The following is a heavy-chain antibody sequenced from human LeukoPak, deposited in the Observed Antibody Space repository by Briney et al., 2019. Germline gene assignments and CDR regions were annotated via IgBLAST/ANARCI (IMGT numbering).Heavy chain of an antibody. CDR2: IIPIFGTA. Sequence: SVKVSCKASGGTFSSYAISWVRQAPGQGLEWMGRIIPIFGTANHAQKFQGRVTITTDESTSTAYMELSSLRSEDTAVYYCARAYYYGSGSSVPFDYWGQGTLVTVSS. CDR1: GGTFSSYA. J-gene: IGHJ4*02. D-gene: IGHD3-10*01. CDR3: ARAYYYGSGSSVPFDY. V-gene: IGHV1-69*05.